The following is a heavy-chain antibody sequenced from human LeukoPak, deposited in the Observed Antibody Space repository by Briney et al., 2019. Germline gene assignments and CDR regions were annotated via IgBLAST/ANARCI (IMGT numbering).Heavy chain of an antibody. V-gene: IGHV1-69*01. J-gene: IGHJ4*02. Sequence: KXSXXAXXXXFXXYAISWVRQAPXQGXEWMGGIIPIFGTANYAQKFQGRVTITADESTSTAYMELSSLRSEDTAVYYCAIDYYGSGSVNGYWGQGTLVTVSS. CDR3: AIDYYGSGSVNGY. CDR2: IIPIFGTA. D-gene: IGHD3-10*01. CDR1: XXXFXXYA.